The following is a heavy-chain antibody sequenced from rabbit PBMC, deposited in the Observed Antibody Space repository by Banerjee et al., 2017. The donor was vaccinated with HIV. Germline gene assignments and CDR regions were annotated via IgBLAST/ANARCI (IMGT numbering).Heavy chain of an antibody. V-gene: IGHV1S47*01. CDR2: INIGSGRA. D-gene: IGHD1-1*01. J-gene: IGHJ4*01. CDR3: ARVWYASSSGYYDYFNL. CDR1: GFDFSSNA. Sequence: QEQLEESGGDLVKPEGSLTLTCKASGFDFSSNAMCWVRQAPGKGLEWIACINIGSGRAYYASWVNGRFTISSHNAQNTLYLQLNSLTAADTATYFCARVWYASSSGYYDYFNLWGPGTLVTVS.